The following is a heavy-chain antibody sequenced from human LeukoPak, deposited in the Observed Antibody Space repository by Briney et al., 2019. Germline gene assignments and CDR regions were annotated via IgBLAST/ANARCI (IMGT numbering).Heavy chain of an antibody. V-gene: IGHV4-31*03. Sequence: SETLSLTCTVSGGSISSGGYYWSWIRQHPGKGLEWIGYIHYSGSTYYNPSLKSRVTISVDTSKNQFSLKLSSVTAADTAVYYCARVSGSGWYEESSDYYFDYWGQGTLVTVSS. CDR2: IHYSGST. D-gene: IGHD6-19*01. J-gene: IGHJ4*02. CDR1: GGSISSGGYY. CDR3: ARVSGSGWYEESSDYYFDY.